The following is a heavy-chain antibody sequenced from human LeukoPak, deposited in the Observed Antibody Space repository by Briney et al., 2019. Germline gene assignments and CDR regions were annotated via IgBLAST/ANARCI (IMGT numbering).Heavy chain of an antibody. J-gene: IGHJ5*02. D-gene: IGHD3-10*01. V-gene: IGHV4-59*01. CDR3: ASMVRGPYNWFDP. CDR1: GGSISSYY. Sequence: SETLSLTCTVSGGSISSYYWSWIRQPPGKGLEWIGYIYYSGSTNYNPSLKSRVTISVDTSKNQFSLKLSSVTAADTAVYYCASMVRGPYNWFDPWGQGTLVTVSS. CDR2: IYYSGST.